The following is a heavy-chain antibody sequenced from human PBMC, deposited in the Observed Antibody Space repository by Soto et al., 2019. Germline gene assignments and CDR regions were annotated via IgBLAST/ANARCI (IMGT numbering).Heavy chain of an antibody. V-gene: IGHV3-23*01. CDR1: GFSFGTFV. CDR3: AKKGQWLATPPEA. CDR2: ITDSGYTA. Sequence: EVQLLESGGASVQPGGSLRLSCAASGFSFGTFVMTWFRQAPGGGLERVSSITDSGYTASYAETVEGRFTVSRDNSKNILHLQMNDLRVEDTATYYCAKKGQWLATPPEAWGQGTLVTVSS. J-gene: IGHJ4*02. D-gene: IGHD6-19*01.